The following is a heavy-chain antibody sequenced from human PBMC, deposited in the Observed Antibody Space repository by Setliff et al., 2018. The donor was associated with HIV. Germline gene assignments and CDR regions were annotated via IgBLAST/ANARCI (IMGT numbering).Heavy chain of an antibody. D-gene: IGHD3-9*01. CDR2: IRWDIGTK. CDR1: GLSFKDCA. V-gene: IGHV3-9*01. Sequence: SLRLSCVASGLSFKDCAMHWVRLAPGKGLEWVSGIRWDIGTKQYADSVRGRFIISRDNVKNSLHLQMNSLTSEDTALYYCVKDGSGTGRNFFYMDVWGKGTTVTVSS. CDR3: VKDGSGTGRNFFYMDV. J-gene: IGHJ6*03.